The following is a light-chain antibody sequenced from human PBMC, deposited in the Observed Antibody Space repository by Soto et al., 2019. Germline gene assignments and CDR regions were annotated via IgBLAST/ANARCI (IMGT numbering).Light chain of an antibody. J-gene: IGKJ2*01. CDR2: QAS. V-gene: IGKV1-5*03. Sequence: DIQMTQSPSTLSASVGDRVAITCRASQSVSGWLAWYQQKPGKVPNLLIYQASTLEDGVPSRFSGSGSGTEFTLTITGXQPDDSATYYCQHYNDYSYTFGQGTKVDTK. CDR1: QSVSGW. CDR3: QHYNDYSYT.